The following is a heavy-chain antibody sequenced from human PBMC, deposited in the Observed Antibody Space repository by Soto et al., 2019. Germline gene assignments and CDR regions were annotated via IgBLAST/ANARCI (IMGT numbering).Heavy chain of an antibody. CDR2: ISSDSRTI. CDR1: RFSFRDYA. V-gene: IGHV3-48*02. J-gene: IGHJ6*02. CDR3: ARIKLVEWFFINVDVYDMDV. Sequence: GGSLRLSCAATRFSFRDYAVNWVRQAPGKGLEWVSFISSDSRTIYYADSVGGRFTVSRDNARNSVSLQMDSLRDEDAAVYYCARIKLVEWFFINVDVYDMDVWGQGT. D-gene: IGHD3-3*01.